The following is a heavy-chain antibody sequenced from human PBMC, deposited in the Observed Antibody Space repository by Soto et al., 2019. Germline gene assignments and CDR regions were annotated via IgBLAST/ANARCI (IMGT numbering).Heavy chain of an antibody. V-gene: IGHV4-4*02. D-gene: IGHD3-10*01. CDR1: GVSVTAGNL. CDR2: VFPDGIT. CDR3: ARVLSGNKEWFDP. J-gene: IGHJ5*02. Sequence: QVHPQESGPGLVKPWGTLSLTCAVSGVSVTAGNLWSWVRQSPGKGLEWIGEVFPDGITNYNPSLKSRVTISLDKSQNHFSLILTSVTAADTALYYCARVLSGNKEWFDPWGQGTLVTVSS.